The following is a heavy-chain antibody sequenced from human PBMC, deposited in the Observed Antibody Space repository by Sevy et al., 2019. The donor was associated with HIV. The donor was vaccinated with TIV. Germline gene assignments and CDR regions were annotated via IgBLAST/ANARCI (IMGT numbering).Heavy chain of an antibody. CDR1: GYTFTGYY. CDR3: ARGRQCCSGGSCYSTHVDY. CDR2: INPNSGGT. D-gene: IGHD2-15*01. J-gene: IGHJ4*02. Sequence: ASVKVSCKASGYTFTGYYMHWVRQAPGQGLEWMGWINPNSGGTNYAQKFQGRVTMTRDTSISTAYMELSRLRSDDTAVDYCARGRQCCSGGSCYSTHVDYWGQGTLVTVSS. V-gene: IGHV1-2*02.